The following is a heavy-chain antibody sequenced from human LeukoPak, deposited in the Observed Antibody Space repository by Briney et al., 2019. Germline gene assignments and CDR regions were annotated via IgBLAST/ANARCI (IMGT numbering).Heavy chain of an antibody. D-gene: IGHD2-2*01. CDR3: ARDGTSTDDY. V-gene: IGHV1-18*01. CDR1: GYTXNNFG. Sequence: GASVTISCKPSGYTXNNFGISGVRQAPGQGLEWMGWISGNNDNPNYGQKFQGRLTVTTDSSTSTAYMELRNLRSDDTAVYYCARDGTSTDDYWGQGTLVTVSS. J-gene: IGHJ4*02. CDR2: ISGNNDNP.